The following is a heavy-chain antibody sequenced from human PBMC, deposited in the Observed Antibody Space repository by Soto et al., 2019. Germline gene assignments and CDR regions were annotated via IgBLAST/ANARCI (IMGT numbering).Heavy chain of an antibody. CDR3: ARKLGSSWYNPSDYYYYGMDV. D-gene: IGHD6-13*01. V-gene: IGHV1-46*01. CDR2: INPSGGST. CDR1: GYTFTSYY. Sequence: QVQLVQSGAEVKKPGASVKVSCKASGYTFTSYYMHWVRQAPGQGLEWMGIINPSGGSTSYAPKFQGRVTMTRDTSTSTVYMELSSLRSEDTAVYYCARKLGSSWYNPSDYYYYGMDVWGQGTTVTVSS. J-gene: IGHJ6*02.